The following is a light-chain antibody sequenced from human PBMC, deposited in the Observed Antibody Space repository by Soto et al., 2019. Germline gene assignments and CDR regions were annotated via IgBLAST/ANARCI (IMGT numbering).Light chain of an antibody. V-gene: IGLV2-14*01. CDR2: EVS. CDR1: SSDVGAYNY. CDR3: SSYTPSSTSYV. J-gene: IGLJ1*01. Sequence: QSALTQPASVSGSPGQSITISCTGTSSDVGAYNYVSWYQQHPGKAPKVMIYEVSNRPSGVSNRFSGSKSGNTASLTISGLQAEDEADYYCSSYTPSSTSYVFGTGTKVTVL.